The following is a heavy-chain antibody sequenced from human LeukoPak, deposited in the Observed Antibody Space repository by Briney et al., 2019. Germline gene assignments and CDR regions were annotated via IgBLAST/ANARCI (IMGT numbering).Heavy chain of an antibody. Sequence: PGRSPRLSCAASGFTFSSYAMHWVRQAPGKGLEWVAVISYDGSNKYYADSVKGRFTISRDNSKNTLYLQMNSLRAEDTAVYYCARGPPGPGAFDIWGQGTMVTVSS. CDR2: ISYDGSNK. CDR1: GFTFSSYA. CDR3: ARGPPGPGAFDI. J-gene: IGHJ3*02. V-gene: IGHV3-30-3*01.